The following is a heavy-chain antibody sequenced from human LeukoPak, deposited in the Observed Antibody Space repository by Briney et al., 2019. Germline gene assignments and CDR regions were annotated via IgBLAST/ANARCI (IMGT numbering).Heavy chain of an antibody. D-gene: IGHD2-2*01. Sequence: PSETLSLTCTVSGGSISSGDYYWSWIRQPPGKGLEWIGYIYYSGSTYYNPSLKSRVTISVDTSKNQFSLKLSSVTAADTAVYYCARDCSSTSCYVPAYWGQGTLVTVPS. CDR2: IYYSGST. J-gene: IGHJ4*02. CDR1: GGSISSGDYY. V-gene: IGHV4-30-4*01. CDR3: ARDCSSTSCYVPAY.